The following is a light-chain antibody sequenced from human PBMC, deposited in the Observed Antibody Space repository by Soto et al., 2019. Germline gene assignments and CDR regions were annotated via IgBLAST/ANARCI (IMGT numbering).Light chain of an antibody. V-gene: IGLV2-14*03. Sequence: QSALTQPASVSGSPGQSITISCTGTSSDIGAYNFVSWYQQHPGKAPKLMLYDVNIRPSGVSNRFSGSKSGNTASLTVSGLQAEDEADYYCSTFGGTKVFGGGTKLTVL. CDR3: STFGGTKV. CDR1: SSDIGAYNF. CDR2: DVN. J-gene: IGLJ2*01.